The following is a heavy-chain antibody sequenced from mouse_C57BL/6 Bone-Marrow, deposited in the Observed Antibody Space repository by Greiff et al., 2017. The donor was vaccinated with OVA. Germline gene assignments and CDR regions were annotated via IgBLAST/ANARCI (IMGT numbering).Heavy chain of an antibody. CDR1: GFTFSDFY. J-gene: IGHJ3*01. V-gene: IGHV7-1*01. Sequence: EVKLMESGGGLVQSGRSLRLSCATSGFTFSDFYMEWVRQAPGKGLEWIAASRNKANDYTTEYSASVKGRFIVSRDTSQSILYRQMNALRAEDTAIYYCARDDDYDAFAYWGQGTLVTVSA. D-gene: IGHD2-4*01. CDR3: ARDDDYDAFAY. CDR2: SRNKANDYTT.